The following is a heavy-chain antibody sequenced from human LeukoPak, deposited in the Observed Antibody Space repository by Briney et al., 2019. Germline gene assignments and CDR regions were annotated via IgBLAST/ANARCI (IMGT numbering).Heavy chain of an antibody. D-gene: IGHD4-17*01. Sequence: GESLKISCKASGYSCNNYWIGWVRQTPGKGLEWMGIIYPGDSDTRYSPSFQGQVTISVDKSISTAYLQWSSLKASDTAIYYCARPNDYGYYFDYWGQGTLVTVST. V-gene: IGHV5-51*01. CDR2: IYPGDSDT. J-gene: IGHJ4*02. CDR1: GYSCNNYW. CDR3: ARPNDYGYYFDY.